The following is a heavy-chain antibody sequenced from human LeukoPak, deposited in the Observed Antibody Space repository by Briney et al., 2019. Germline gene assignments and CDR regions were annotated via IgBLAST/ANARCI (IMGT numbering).Heavy chain of an antibody. Sequence: SETLSLTCTVSGGSISSGGYYWSWIRQHPGKGLEWIGYIYYSGSTYYNPSLKSRVTISVDTSKYQFSLKLSSVTAADTAVYYCARTGRHYYDSSGADYWGQGTLVTVSS. CDR2: IYYSGST. V-gene: IGHV4-31*03. CDR3: ARTGRHYYDSSGADY. CDR1: GGSISSGGYY. J-gene: IGHJ4*02. D-gene: IGHD3-22*01.